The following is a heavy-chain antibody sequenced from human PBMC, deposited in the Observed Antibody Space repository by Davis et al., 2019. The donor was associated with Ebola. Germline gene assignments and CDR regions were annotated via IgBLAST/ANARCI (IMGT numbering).Heavy chain of an antibody. J-gene: IGHJ4*02. V-gene: IGHV1-46*01. Sequence: ASVKVSCKTSGYTFGTYYMHWVRQAPGQGLEWMARVNPSGDSTSYAQKLQGRVTVTRDTATSTVYMELSSLRSDDTAVYYCARELAVGTGSFIYWGQGTLVTVSS. CDR2: VNPSGDST. CDR3: ARELAVGTGSFIY. D-gene: IGHD3-10*01. CDR1: GYTFGTYY.